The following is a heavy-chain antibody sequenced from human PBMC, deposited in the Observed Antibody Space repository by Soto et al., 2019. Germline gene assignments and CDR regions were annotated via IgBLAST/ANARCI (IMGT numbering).Heavy chain of an antibody. J-gene: IGHJ4*02. CDR3: ARDLPYGYDSGGVEIAY. V-gene: IGHV1-69*08. D-gene: IGHD3-22*01. CDR1: GGTFSSYT. CDR2: IIPILGIA. Sequence: QVQLVQSGAEVKKPGSSVKVSCKASGGTFSSYTISWVRQAPGQGLEWMGRIIPILGIANYAQKFQGRVTITAGKSTSTAYMEVSILRSEDTAVYYCARDLPYGYDSGGVEIAYWGQATLVTVSP.